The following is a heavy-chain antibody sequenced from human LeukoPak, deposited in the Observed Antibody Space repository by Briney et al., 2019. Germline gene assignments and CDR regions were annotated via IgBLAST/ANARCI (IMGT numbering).Heavy chain of an antibody. CDR1: GFTFDDYA. CDR3: AKGASSGYDHIAFDY. J-gene: IGHJ4*02. D-gene: IGHD5-12*01. CDR2: ISWNSGSI. Sequence: SGGSLRLSCAPSGFTFDDYAMHWVRHAPGKGLEWVSGISWNSGSIGYADSVKGRFTISRDNAKNSLYLQMNSLRAEDTALYYCAKGASSGYDHIAFDYWGQGTLVTVSS. V-gene: IGHV3-9*01.